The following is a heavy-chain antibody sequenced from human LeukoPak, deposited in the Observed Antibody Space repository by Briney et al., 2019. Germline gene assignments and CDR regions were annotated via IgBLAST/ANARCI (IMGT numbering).Heavy chain of an antibody. CDR1: GGSITSYY. CDR2: IYYSGST. V-gene: IGHV4-59*12. J-gene: IGHJ4*02. Sequence: SETLSLTCTVSGGSITSYYWSWIRQPPGKGLEWIGYIYYSGSTNYNPSLKSRVTISVDTSKNQFSLKLSSVTAADTAVYYCARDIGVAAASFDYWGQGTLVTVSS. D-gene: IGHD6-13*01. CDR3: ARDIGVAAASFDY.